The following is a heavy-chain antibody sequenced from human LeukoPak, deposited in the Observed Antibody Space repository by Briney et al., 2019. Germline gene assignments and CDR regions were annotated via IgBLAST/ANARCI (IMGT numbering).Heavy chain of an antibody. V-gene: IGHV3-23*05. CDR3: AKSGIPYDSSGYFSLDY. J-gene: IGHJ4*02. D-gene: IGHD3-22*01. Sequence: GGSLRLSCEASGFTFSRFAMTWVRQAPGRGLEWVSTIEQDSSATYSADSVRGRFAISRDNSKNTLYLQLNSLTAEDTAMYYCAKSGIPYDSSGYFSLDYWGQGTLVTVSS. CDR2: IEQDSSAT. CDR1: GFTFSRFA.